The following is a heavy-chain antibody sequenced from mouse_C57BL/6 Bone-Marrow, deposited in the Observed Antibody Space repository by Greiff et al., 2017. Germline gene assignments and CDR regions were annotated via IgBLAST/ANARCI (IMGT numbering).Heavy chain of an antibody. CDR1: GYTFTDYY. CDR3: ARRGTYYYGSSGFAY. CDR2: IGPGSGST. J-gene: IGHJ3*01. Sequence: QVQLQQSGAELVKPGASVKISCKASGYTFTDYYINWVKQRPGQGLEWIGKIGPGSGSTYYNEKFKGKATLTADKSSSTAYMQLSSLTSEDSAVYFCARRGTYYYGSSGFAYWGQGTLVTVSA. V-gene: IGHV1-77*01. D-gene: IGHD1-1*01.